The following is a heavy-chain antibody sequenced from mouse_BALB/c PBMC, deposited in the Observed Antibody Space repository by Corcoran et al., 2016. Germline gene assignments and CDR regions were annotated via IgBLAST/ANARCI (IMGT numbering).Heavy chain of an antibody. Sequence: VQLQQSGAELVKQGASVKLTCTAAGLNIKDTYMHWVKQRPEQGLAWIGRIDPANGNTKYDPKFQGKATITADTSANTAYLQLSSLTSEDTAVYYCSNWDCYFYVWGARTTVTVSS. CDR2: IDPANGNT. CDR1: GLNIKDTY. J-gene: IGHJ1*01. D-gene: IGHD4-1*01. V-gene: IGHV14-3*02. CDR3: SNWDCYFYV.